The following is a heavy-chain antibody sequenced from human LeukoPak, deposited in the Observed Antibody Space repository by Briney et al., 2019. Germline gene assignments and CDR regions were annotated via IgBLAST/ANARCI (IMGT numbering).Heavy chain of an antibody. CDR1: GFTFDDYT. D-gene: IGHD1-14*01. J-gene: IGHJ4*02. Sequence: GGSLRLSCTASGFTFDDYTVHWVRQAPGKGLEWVSLISWGDGSTYYADSVKGRSTISRENSKKSLYLQMNSLRAEDTALYYCARDGTYGITYGLDYWGQGTLVTVSS. CDR2: ISWGDGST. V-gene: IGHV3-43*01. CDR3: ARDGTYGITYGLDY.